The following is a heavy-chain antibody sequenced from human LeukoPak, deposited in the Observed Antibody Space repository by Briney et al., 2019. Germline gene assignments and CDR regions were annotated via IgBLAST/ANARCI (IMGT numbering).Heavy chain of an antibody. CDR1: GFTFISYA. D-gene: IGHD3-10*01. CDR3: AKDRRSGSYVDY. V-gene: IGHV3-23*01. Sequence: PGGSLRLSCAASGFTFISYAMSWVRQAPGKGLEWVSSISGNGVSTYYADSVKGRFTISRDNSKNTVYLQMNSLRAEDTAVYYCAKDRRSGSYVDYWGQGTLVTVSS. J-gene: IGHJ4*02. CDR2: ISGNGVST.